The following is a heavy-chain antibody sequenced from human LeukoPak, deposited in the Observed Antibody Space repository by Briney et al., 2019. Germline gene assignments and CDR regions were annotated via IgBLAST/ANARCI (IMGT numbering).Heavy chain of an antibody. V-gene: IGHV4-39*07. CDR1: GGSISSSSYY. CDR3: ARGTLWSLNSAEYFQH. D-gene: IGHD2-21*01. J-gene: IGHJ1*01. Sequence: SETLSLTCTVSGGSISSSSYYWGWIRQPPGKGLEWIGSIYYSGSTYYNPSLKSRVTISVDTSKDQFSLRLSSVTAADTAVYYCARGTLWSLNSAEYFQHWGQGALVTVSS. CDR2: IYYSGST.